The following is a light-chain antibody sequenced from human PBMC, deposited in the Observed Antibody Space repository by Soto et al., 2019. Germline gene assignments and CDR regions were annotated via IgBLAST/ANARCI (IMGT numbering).Light chain of an antibody. Sequence: EIVLTQSPATLSLSPGERATPSCRASQSVSSYLAWYQQKPGQAPRLLIYDASNRATGIPARFSGSGSGTDFTLTISSLEPEDFAVYYCQQRSYWPRTFGQGTKV. CDR3: QQRSYWPRT. CDR1: QSVSSY. V-gene: IGKV3-11*01. CDR2: DAS. J-gene: IGKJ1*01.